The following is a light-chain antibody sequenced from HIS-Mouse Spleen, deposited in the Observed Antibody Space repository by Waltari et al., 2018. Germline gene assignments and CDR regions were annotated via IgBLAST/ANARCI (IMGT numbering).Light chain of an antibody. CDR3: QRINSNSLT. J-gene: IGKJ4*01. CDR1: QSISSW. CDR2: KAS. Sequence: DIQMTQSPSTLSASVGDRVTITCRASQSISSWLAWYQQKPGKAPKLLIYKASSLESGGPSSFAAGGLGKEFTSTFAGFQPIVFAPIYGQRINSNSLTFGGGPKLRSN. V-gene: IGKV1-5*03.